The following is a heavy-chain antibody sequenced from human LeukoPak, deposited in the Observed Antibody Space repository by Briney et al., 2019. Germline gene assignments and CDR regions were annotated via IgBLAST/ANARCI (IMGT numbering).Heavy chain of an antibody. CDR2: IIPIFGTA. Sequence: SVKVSCKASGGTFSSYAISWVRQAPGQGLEWMGRIIPIFGTADYAQKFQGRVTITTDESTSTAYMELSSLRSEDTAVYYCARNCGGDCHFDYWGQGTLVTVSS. CDR1: GGTFSSYA. CDR3: ARNCGGDCHFDY. D-gene: IGHD2-21*02. J-gene: IGHJ4*02. V-gene: IGHV1-69*05.